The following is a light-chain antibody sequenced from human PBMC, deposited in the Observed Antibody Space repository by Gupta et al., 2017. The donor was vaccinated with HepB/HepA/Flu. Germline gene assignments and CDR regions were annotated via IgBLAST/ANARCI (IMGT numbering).Light chain of an antibody. J-gene: IGKJ4*01. CDR1: QPLTDN. CDR2: DIS. V-gene: IGKV3-11*01. CDR3: QQRWIWPLT. Sequence: EIVLTQSPPTLSLSPGETATLSCRASQPLTDNLAWYQQRPGQAPRLLIYDISNRVTDIPPRFSGSGSETDFTLTISNLEPEDFAVYYCQQRWIWPLTFGGGTRVELK.